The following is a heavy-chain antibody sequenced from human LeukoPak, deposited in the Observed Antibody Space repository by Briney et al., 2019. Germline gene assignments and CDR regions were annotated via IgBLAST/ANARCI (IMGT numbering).Heavy chain of an antibody. J-gene: IGHJ5*02. CDR2: FDPEDGET. D-gene: IGHD2-15*01. CDR3: ATGWRSTYNWFDP. CDR1: GYTLTELS. V-gene: IGHV1-24*01. Sequence: ASVKVSCKVSGYTLTELSMHWVRQAPGKGLEWMGGFDPEDGETIYAQKFQGRVTMTEDTSTDTAYMELSSLRSEDTAMYYCATGWRSTYNWFDPWGQGTLVTVSS.